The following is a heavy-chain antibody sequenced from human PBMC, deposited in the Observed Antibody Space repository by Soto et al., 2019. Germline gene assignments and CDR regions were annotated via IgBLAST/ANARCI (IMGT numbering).Heavy chain of an antibody. V-gene: IGHV1-46*01. CDR1: GYTFTSYY. CDR2: INPSGDST. Sequence: ASVKVSCKASGYTFTSYYIHWVRQAPGQGLEWMGIINPSGDSTSHAQKFQGRVGMTRDTSTSTVYMELSSLRSEDTAVYYCARDSLSSFDYWGQGTLVTVSS. CDR3: ARDSLSSFDY. J-gene: IGHJ4*02.